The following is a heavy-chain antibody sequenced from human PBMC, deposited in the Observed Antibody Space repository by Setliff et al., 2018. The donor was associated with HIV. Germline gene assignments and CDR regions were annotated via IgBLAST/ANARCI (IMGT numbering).Heavy chain of an antibody. J-gene: IGHJ3*02. Sequence: GASVKVSCKASGYSFARYGLSWVRQASGQGLEWMGWISGFNGNTKYAQSFQDRVAMTTETATSTAYMEMRSLRSDGTAVYLCARVPYRSAWFSGGHDAFDIWGQGTMVTVSS. D-gene: IGHD6-19*01. CDR1: GYSFARYG. CDR2: ISGFNGNT. V-gene: IGHV1-18*01. CDR3: ARVPYRSAWFSGGHDAFDI.